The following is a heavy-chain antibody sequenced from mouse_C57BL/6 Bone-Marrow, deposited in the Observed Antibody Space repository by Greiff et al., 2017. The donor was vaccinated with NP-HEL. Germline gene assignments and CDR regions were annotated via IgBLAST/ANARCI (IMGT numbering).Heavy chain of an antibody. J-gene: IGHJ3*01. CDR2: IDPSDSET. Sequence: VQLQQPGAELVRPGSSVKLSCKASGYTFTSYWMHWVKQRPIQGLEWIGNIDPSDSETHYNQKFKDKATLTVDKSSSTAYMQLSSLTSEDSAVYYCARFYYYGSSYGWFAYWGQGTLVTVSA. CDR3: ARFYYYGSSYGWFAY. CDR1: GYTFTSYW. V-gene: IGHV1-52*01. D-gene: IGHD1-1*01.